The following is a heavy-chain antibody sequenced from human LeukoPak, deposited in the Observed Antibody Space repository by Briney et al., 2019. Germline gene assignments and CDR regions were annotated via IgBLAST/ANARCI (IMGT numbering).Heavy chain of an antibody. Sequence: PGGSLRLSCAASGFSFGTYAMSWVRQALAKGLEWVSAVSATGGRTFYADSVKGRFTISRDNSKNTIYLQMSSLRAEDTAVYYCANRPLDYWGQGTLVTVSS. J-gene: IGHJ4*02. CDR3: ANRPLDY. V-gene: IGHV3-23*01. CDR2: VSATGGRT. CDR1: GFSFGTYA.